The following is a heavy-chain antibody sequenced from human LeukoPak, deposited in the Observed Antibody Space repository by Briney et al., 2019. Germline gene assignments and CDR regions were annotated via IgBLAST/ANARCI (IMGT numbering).Heavy chain of an antibody. CDR1: GYSFPTFW. CDR3: ARQVYSNPGRAWFDP. CDR2: MYPGDSDT. V-gene: IGHV5-51*01. D-gene: IGHD4-11*01. J-gene: IGHJ5*02. Sequence: GESLKISCKTSGYSFPTFWIGWVRQLPGKGLEWMGIMYPGDSDTRYSPSFQGQVTISADKSISTAYLQWSSLKASDTAMYYCARQVYSNPGRAWFDPWGQGTLVTVSS.